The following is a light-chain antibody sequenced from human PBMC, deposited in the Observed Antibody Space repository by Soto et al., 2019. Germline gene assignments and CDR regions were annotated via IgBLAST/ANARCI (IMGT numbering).Light chain of an antibody. V-gene: IGKV1-5*01. CDR2: DAS. CDR3: QQYNSYRLT. Sequence: DIQMTQSRSTLSASVGDRVTITCRASQSISSWLAWYQQKPGKAPKLLIYDASSLESGVPSRFSGSGSGTEFTLTISSLQPDDFATYYCQQYNSYRLTFGGGTKVDIK. J-gene: IGKJ4*01. CDR1: QSISSW.